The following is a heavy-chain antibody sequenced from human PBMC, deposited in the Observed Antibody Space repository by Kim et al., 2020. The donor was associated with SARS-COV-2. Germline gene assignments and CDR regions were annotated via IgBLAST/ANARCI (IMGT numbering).Heavy chain of an antibody. CDR1: GFTFGDYA. D-gene: IGHD2-21*01. CDR3: TRDPGITAYCGGDCLGY. V-gene: IGHV3-49*03. CDR2: IRSKAYGGTT. J-gene: IGHJ4*02. Sequence: GGSLRLSCTASGFTFGDYAMSWFRQAPGKGLEWVGFIRSKAYGGTTEYAASVKGRFTISRDDSKSIAYLQMNSLKTEDTAVYYCTRDPGITAYCGGDCLGYWGQGTLVTVSS.